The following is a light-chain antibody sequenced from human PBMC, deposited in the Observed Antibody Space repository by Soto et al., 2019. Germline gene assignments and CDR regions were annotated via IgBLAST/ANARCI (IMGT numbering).Light chain of an antibody. J-gene: IGKJ2*02. V-gene: IGKV1-5*01. CDR3: QPSNSYSPCT. Sequence: IQSSAWRSTLSASFGDRFPSTCRGSQSVNKWLAWFQQKPGKVPKLLIFDASTLQTGVPSRFGGGGSGTEFTLTISGLQHDDFATYYCQPSNSYSPCTVGPGTKLEIK. CDR1: QSVNKW. CDR2: DAS.